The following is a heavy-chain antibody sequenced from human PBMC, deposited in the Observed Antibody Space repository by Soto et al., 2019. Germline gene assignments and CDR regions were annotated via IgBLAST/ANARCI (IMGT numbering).Heavy chain of an antibody. V-gene: IGHV3-7*01. CDR1: GFTFSSYW. CDR2: IKQDGSEK. Sequence: EVQLVESGGGLVQPGGSLRLSCAASGFTFSSYWMSWVRQAPGKGLEWVANIKQDGSEKYYVDSVKGRFTNSRDNAKNSLYLQMNSLRAEDTAVYYCARDLGYSYGNNYFDYWGQGTLVTVSS. J-gene: IGHJ4*02. D-gene: IGHD5-18*01. CDR3: ARDLGYSYGNNYFDY.